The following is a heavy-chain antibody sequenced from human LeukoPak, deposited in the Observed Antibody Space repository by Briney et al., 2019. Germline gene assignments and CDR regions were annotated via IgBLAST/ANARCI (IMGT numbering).Heavy chain of an antibody. CDR1: GGSFSGYY. V-gene: IGHV4-34*01. CDR2: INHSGST. CDR3: ARVLGRAWADAFDI. J-gene: IGHJ3*02. D-gene: IGHD7-27*01. Sequence: SETLSLTCAVYGGSFSGYYWSWIRQPPGKGLEWIGEINHSGSTNYNPSLKSRVTISVDTSKNQFSLKLSSVTAADTAVYYCARVLGRAWADAFDIWGQGTMVTVSS.